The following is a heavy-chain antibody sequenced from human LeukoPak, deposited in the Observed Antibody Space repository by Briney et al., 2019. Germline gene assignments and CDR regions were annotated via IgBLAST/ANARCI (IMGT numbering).Heavy chain of an antibody. V-gene: IGHV4-59*11. CDR3: ARFGVDYDMDV. J-gene: IGHJ6*02. Sequence: SETLSLTCTVSGGSISGHYWTWVRQPPGEGLEWIGQIHYSGKADYNPSLRSRITISVDTSKNQMSLKVTSVTAADTAVYYCARFGVDYDMDVWGRGITVTVS. CDR2: IHYSGKA. CDR1: GGSISGHY. D-gene: IGHD3-16*01.